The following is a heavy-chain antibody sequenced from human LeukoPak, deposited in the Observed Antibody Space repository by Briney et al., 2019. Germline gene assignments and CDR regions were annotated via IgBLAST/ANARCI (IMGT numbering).Heavy chain of an antibody. V-gene: IGHV3-74*01. CDR3: VRDPRHTSSWYDWFDP. CDR2: ISSDGSST. Sequence: GGSLRFSCAASGFTFSSYWMHWVRQAAGKGLVWVSRISSDGSSTGYADSVKGRFTISRDNAKNTLYLQMNSLRAEDTAVYYCVRDPRHTSSWYDWFDPWGQGTLVTVSS. CDR1: GFTFSSYW. J-gene: IGHJ5*02. D-gene: IGHD6-13*01.